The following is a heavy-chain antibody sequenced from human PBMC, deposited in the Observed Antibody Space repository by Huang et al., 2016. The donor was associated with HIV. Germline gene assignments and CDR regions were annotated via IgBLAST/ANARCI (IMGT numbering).Heavy chain of an antibody. V-gene: IGHV4-34*01. CDR1: GGSLHGYY. Sequence: QVQLYQWGAGPLRPSETLSLTCGVSGGSLHGYYWNWLRQSPGRGLEWIGGVNHGGSTTYNPSLKCRVTISVDTSKIHFSLTLTSVTATDTADYYCATSRSGSGWFLDIWGRGTLVSVS. J-gene: IGHJ2*01. CDR2: VNHGGST. CDR3: ATSRSGSGWFLDI. D-gene: IGHD6-19*01.